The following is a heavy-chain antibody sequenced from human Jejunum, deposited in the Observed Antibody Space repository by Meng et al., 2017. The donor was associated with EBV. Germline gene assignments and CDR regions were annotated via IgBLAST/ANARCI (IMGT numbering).Heavy chain of an antibody. CDR1: GDFITRGAYV. D-gene: IGHD4-17*01. V-gene: IGHV4-30-2*01. CDR2: IYHIGST. Sequence: QLQVQESGSGLVKPSPDLSLTCAVSGDFITRGAYVWSWIRQPTGKGLEWIGNIYHIGSTYYNPSLKSRVTISVDRSKNQFSLKLTSVTAADTAVYYCARGGPDFGDYVPFDYWGQGTLVTVSS. CDR3: ARGGPDFGDYVPFDY. J-gene: IGHJ4*02.